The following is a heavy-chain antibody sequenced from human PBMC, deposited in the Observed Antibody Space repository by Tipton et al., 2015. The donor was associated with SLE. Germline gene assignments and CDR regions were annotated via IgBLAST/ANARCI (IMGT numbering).Heavy chain of an antibody. CDR2: VNHSGST. Sequence: TLSLTCAVYGGSFSGYYWSWIRQPPGKGLEWIGEVNHSGSTNYNPSLKSRVTISVDTSKNQFSLKLRSVTAADTAVYYCARVRGGSVAFDIGGEGLMVPVSS. V-gene: IGHV4-34*01. CDR1: GGSFSGYY. D-gene: IGHD3-16*01. CDR3: ARVRGGSVAFDI. J-gene: IGHJ3*02.